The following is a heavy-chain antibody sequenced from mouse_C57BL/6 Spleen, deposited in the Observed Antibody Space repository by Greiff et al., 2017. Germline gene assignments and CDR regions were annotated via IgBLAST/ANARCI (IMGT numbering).Heavy chain of an antibody. Sequence: EVKLMEPGPGLVKPSQSLSLTCSVTGYSITSGYYWNWIRQFPGNKLEWMGYISYDGSNNYNPYLKNRISITRDTSKNQFYLKLNSVTTEDTAAYYCARERTGTFDDWGKGTTLTVSS. J-gene: IGHJ2*01. CDR1: GYSITSGYY. CDR3: ARERTGTFDD. D-gene: IGHD4-1*01. CDR2: ISYDGSN. V-gene: IGHV3-6*01.